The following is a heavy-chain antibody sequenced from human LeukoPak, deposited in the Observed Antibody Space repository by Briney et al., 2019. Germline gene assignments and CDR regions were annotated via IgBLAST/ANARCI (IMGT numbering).Heavy chain of an antibody. Sequence: ASVKVSCKASGYTFTSYDINWVRQATGQGLEWMGWMNPNSGDTGYVQKFQGRVTMTRDTSISTAYMELSSLRSEDTAVYYCAVWGYYYYYYMDVWGKGTTVTISS. CDR2: MNPNSGDT. D-gene: IGHD3-16*01. V-gene: IGHV1-8*01. J-gene: IGHJ6*03. CDR3: AVWGYYYYYYMDV. CDR1: GYTFTSYD.